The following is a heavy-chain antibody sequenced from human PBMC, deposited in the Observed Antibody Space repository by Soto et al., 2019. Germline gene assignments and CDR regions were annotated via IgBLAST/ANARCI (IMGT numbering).Heavy chain of an antibody. Sequence: SQTLSLTCAISGDSVSSNSAAWNWIRQSPSRGLEWLGRTYYRTKWNNEYAVSVKSRISINPDTSKNQFSLHLKSVTPEDTAVYYCARERGRASSWFLSWFDSWGHGTLVTVSS. D-gene: IGHD6-13*01. CDR1: GDSVSSNSAA. V-gene: IGHV6-1*01. CDR3: ARERGRASSWFLSWFDS. J-gene: IGHJ5*01. CDR2: TYYRTKWNN.